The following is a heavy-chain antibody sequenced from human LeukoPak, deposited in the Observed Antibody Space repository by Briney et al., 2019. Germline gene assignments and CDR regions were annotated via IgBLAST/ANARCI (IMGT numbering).Heavy chain of an antibody. CDR3: ARDPSSGWTSRGTFDY. CDR2: ISSSSSYI. Sequence: GGSLRLSCAASGFTFSSYSMNWVRQAPGKGLEWVSSISSSSSYIYYADSVKGRFTISRDNAKNSLHLQMNSLRAEDTAVYYCARDPSSGWTSRGTFDYWGQGTLVTVSS. J-gene: IGHJ4*02. D-gene: IGHD6-19*01. CDR1: GFTFSSYS. V-gene: IGHV3-21*01.